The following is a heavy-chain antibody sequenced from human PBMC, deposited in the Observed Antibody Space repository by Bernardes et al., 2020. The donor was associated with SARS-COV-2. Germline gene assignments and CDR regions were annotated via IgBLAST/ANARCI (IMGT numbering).Heavy chain of an antibody. Sequence: GGSLRLSCAGSGFIFSNHVMHWVRQAPGKGLEWVAMISDDGRRPYYADSVKGRVTISKDNSKNTVFLQMNSLSSEDSAVYHCARDYYGSGNYDTGMDVWGQGTTVTVSS. CDR2: ISDDGRRP. CDR3: ARDYYGSGNYDTGMDV. D-gene: IGHD3-10*01. V-gene: IGHV3-30*04. CDR1: GFIFSNHV. J-gene: IGHJ6*02.